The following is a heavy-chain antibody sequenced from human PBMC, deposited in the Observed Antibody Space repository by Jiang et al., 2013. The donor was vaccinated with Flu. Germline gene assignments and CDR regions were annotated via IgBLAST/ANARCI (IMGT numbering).Heavy chain of an antibody. CDR2: IYPGDSDT. J-gene: IGHJ5*02. CDR3: ARHGGYGSGSYHWFDP. CDR1: GYSFSNYW. D-gene: IGHD3-10*01. V-gene: IGHV5-51*01. Sequence: GAEVKKPGESLKISCKGSGYSFSNYWIGWVRQMPGKGLEWMGLIYPGDSDTRYSPSFKGQVSISADTSVNTAYLQWSSLKASDSAIYYRARHGGYGSGSYHWFDPWGQGTLVTVSS.